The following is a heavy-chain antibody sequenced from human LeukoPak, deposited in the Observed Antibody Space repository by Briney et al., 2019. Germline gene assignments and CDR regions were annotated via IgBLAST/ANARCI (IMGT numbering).Heavy chain of an antibody. V-gene: IGHV3-9*01. CDR1: GFTFDDYA. J-gene: IGHJ5*02. CDR2: INWNSGNI. D-gene: IGHD6-13*01. CDR3: AKGSSSWYVGYFDP. Sequence: GRSLRLSCAASGFTFDDYAMHWVRQAPGKGLEWVSGINWNSGNIGYADSVKGRFTISRDNSKNSLYLQMNSLRGEDTAFYYCAKGSSSWYVGYFDPWGQGTLVTVSS.